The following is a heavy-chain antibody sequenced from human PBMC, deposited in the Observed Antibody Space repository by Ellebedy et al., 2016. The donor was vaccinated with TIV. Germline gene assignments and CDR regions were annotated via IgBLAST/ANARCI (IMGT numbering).Heavy chain of an antibody. D-gene: IGHD1-7*01. CDR3: VKQELGGSNRDY. V-gene: IGHV5-51*01. J-gene: IGHJ4*02. CDR2: IYPGNSKT. CDR1: GYKFSSYW. Sequence: KVSCKGSGYKFSSYWIGWVRQRPGKGQEWMAIIYPGNSKTAYSPSFQGQVTISADKSVSTADLQWSSLRASDTAIYYCVKQELGGSNRDYWGQGTLVTVSS.